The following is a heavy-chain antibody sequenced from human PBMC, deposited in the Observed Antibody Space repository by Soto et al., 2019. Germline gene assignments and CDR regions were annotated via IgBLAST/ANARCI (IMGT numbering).Heavy chain of an antibody. J-gene: IGHJ4*02. D-gene: IGHD3-22*01. Sequence: QVQLVESGGGVVQPGQSLRISCEASGFTFSIYAMHWVRRAPGKGLEWVAVISYDGYKKFYADSAKGRFNASRDSSDNTLYLQMNNLRPEDTAIYYCAKGGGDCYYDSSGYSFDHWGQVTLVTVSS. V-gene: IGHV3-30*18. CDR2: ISYDGYKK. CDR3: AKGGGDCYYDSSGYSFDH. CDR1: GFTFSIYA.